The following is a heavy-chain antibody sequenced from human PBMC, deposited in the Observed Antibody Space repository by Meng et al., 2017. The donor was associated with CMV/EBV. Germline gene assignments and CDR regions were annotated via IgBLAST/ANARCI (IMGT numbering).Heavy chain of an antibody. V-gene: IGHV1-69*05. D-gene: IGHD5-24*01. Sequence: SVKVPCKASGGTFSSYAISWVRQAPGQGLEWMGGIIPIFGTANYAQKFQGRVTTTTDESTSTAYMELSSLRSEDTAVYYCARAYRDGYNFGFDYWGQGTLVTVSS. CDR3: ARAYRDGYNFGFDY. CDR2: IIPIFGTA. CDR1: GGTFSSYA. J-gene: IGHJ4*02.